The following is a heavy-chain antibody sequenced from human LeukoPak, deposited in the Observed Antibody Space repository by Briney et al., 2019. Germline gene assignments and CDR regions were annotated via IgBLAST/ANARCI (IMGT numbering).Heavy chain of an antibody. J-gene: IGHJ5*02. V-gene: IGHV4-61*01. CDR2: IYYSGST. D-gene: IGHD3-10*01. CDR1: GGSISSSSYY. Sequence: SETLSLTCTVSGGSISSSSYYWGWIRQPPGKGLEWIGYIYYSGSTNYNPSLKSRVTISVDTSKNQFSLKLSSVTAADTAVYYCAREIKVRGVISGNHNWFDPWGQGTLVTVSS. CDR3: AREIKVRGVISGNHNWFDP.